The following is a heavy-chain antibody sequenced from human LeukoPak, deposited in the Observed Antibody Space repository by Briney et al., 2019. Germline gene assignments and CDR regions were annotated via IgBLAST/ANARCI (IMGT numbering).Heavy chain of an antibody. CDR1: GFTFSTYN. CDR2: ITSSSSYI. D-gene: IGHD3-10*01. J-gene: IGHJ4*02. Sequence: GGSLRLSCAASGFTFSTYNMNWVRQAPGKGLEWVSSITSSSSYIYYADSVKGRFTISRDNAKNSLYLQMNSLRAEDTAVYYCARDMVRGVIDYWGQGTLVTVSS. V-gene: IGHV3-21*01. CDR3: ARDMVRGVIDY.